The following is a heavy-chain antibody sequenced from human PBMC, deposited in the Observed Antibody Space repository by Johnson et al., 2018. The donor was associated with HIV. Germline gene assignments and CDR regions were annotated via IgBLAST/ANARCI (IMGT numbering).Heavy chain of an antibody. V-gene: IGHV3-20*04. J-gene: IGHJ3*02. CDR2: INWNGGST. CDR1: GFTFDDYG. Sequence: VQLVESGGGVVRPGGSLRISCAASGFTFDDYGMSWVRQAPGKGLEWVSGINWNGGSTASADSVRGRFTISRDNAKNSLSLQRHSLRAEDTALYYCAGGGGDCGGDCFLGAFDIWGQGTMVTVSS. CDR3: AGGGGDCGGDCFLGAFDI. D-gene: IGHD2-21*01.